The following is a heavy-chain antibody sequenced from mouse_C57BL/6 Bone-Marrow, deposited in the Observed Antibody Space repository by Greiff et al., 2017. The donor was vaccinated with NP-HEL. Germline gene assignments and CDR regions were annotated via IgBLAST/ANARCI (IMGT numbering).Heavy chain of an antibody. CDR2: IYPRSGNT. CDR3: ARPLYGNFGVCYAMDY. D-gene: IGHD2-1*01. V-gene: IGHV1-81*01. J-gene: IGHJ4*01. CDR1: GYTFTSYG. Sequence: QVQLKQSGAELARPGASVKLSCKASGYTFTSYGISWVKQRTGQGLEWIGEIYPRSGNTYYNEKFKGKATLTADKSSSTAYMELRSLTSEDSAVYFCARPLYGNFGVCYAMDYWGQGTSVTVSS.